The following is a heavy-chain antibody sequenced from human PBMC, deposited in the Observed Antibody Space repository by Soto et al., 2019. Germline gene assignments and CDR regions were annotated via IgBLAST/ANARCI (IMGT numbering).Heavy chain of an antibody. CDR3: TRIQYNRVTDY. V-gene: IGHV2-5*01. CDR2: IYWNDDK. D-gene: IGHD1-20*01. Sequence: SGPTLVNPTQTLTLTCSFSGFSLTTDGVGVGWVRQPPGQALEWLAIIYWNDDKHHSPSLKSRLTITKDTSKNQVVLTMTNMDPVDTAKYYCTRIQYNRVTDYWGQGTLVTVSS. J-gene: IGHJ4*02. CDR1: GFSLTTDGVG.